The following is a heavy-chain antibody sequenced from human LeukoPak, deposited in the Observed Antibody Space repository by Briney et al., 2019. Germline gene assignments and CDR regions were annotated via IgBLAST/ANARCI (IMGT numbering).Heavy chain of an antibody. V-gene: IGHV3-23*01. CDR1: GFTFSSYA. D-gene: IGHD2-2*02. CDR2: ISGSGDST. CDR3: ARLDCSSTSCYIGYYYYYMDV. Sequence: GGSLRLSCAASGFTFSSYAMNWVRQAPGKGLEWVSGISGSGDSTYYADSVKGRFTISRDNSKNSLYLQMNSLRAEDTALYHCARLDCSSTSCYIGYYYYYMDVWGKGTTVTVSS. J-gene: IGHJ6*03.